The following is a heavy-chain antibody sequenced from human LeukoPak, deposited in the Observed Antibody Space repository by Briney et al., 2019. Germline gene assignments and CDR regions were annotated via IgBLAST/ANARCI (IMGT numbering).Heavy chain of an antibody. V-gene: IGHV4-4*07. J-gene: IGHJ4*02. CDR2: VYISGST. Sequence: SETLSLTCTVSGGSISSYYYSWIRQPAGKGLEWIGRVYISGSTNYNPSLKSLVTMSVDTSKNQFSLRLSSVTAADTAMYYCARGYRVVGATRPLYYFDYWGQGTLVTVSS. CDR1: GGSISSYY. CDR3: ARGYRVVGATRPLYYFDY. D-gene: IGHD1-26*01.